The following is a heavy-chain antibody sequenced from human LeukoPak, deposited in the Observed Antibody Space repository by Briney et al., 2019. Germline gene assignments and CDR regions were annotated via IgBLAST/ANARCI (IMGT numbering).Heavy chain of an antibody. CDR1: GGTFSSYA. Sequence: SVKVSCKASGGTFSSYAISWVRQAPGQGLEWMGGIIPIFGTANYAQKFQGRVTITTDESTSTAYMELSSLRSEDTAMYYCARDLYDSSGYYYLDYWGQGTLVTVSS. V-gene: IGHV1-69*05. CDR3: ARDLYDSSGYYYLDY. D-gene: IGHD3-22*01. J-gene: IGHJ4*02. CDR2: IIPIFGTA.